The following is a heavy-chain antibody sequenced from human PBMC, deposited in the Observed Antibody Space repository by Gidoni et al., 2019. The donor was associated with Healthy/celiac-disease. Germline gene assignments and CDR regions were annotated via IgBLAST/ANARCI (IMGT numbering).Heavy chain of an antibody. J-gene: IGHJ4*02. CDR3: ARGEDCGGDCYSDY. CDR1: GGSISSGGYY. D-gene: IGHD2-21*01. Sequence: QVQLQASGPGLVKPSQTLSLTCTVSGGSISSGGYYWSWIRQHQGKGLEWIGYIYYRGSTYYNPSLKSRVTISVDTSKNQFSLKLSSVTAADTAVYYCARGEDCGGDCYSDYWGQGTLVTVSS. V-gene: IGHV4-31*03. CDR2: IYYRGST.